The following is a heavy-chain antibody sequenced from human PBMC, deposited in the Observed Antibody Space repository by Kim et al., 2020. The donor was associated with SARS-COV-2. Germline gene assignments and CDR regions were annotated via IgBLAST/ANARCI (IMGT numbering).Heavy chain of an antibody. J-gene: IGHJ4*02. CDR2: ISSNGGST. D-gene: IGHD4-17*01. V-gene: IGHV3-64D*09. Sequence: GGSLRLSCSASGFTFSSYAMHWVRQAPGKGLEYVSAISSNGGSTYYADSVKGRFTISRDNSKNTLYLQMSSLRAEDTAVYYCVKDGAFATEPPGVDYWGQGTLVTVSS. CDR1: GFTFSSYA. CDR3: VKDGAFATEPPGVDY.